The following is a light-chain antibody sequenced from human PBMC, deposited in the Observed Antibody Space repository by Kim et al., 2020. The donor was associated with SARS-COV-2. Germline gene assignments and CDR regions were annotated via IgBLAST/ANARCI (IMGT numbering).Light chain of an antibody. V-gene: IGKV1-12*01. J-gene: IGKJ4*01. CDR1: QDISNW. CDR2: AAS. Sequence: DIQMTQSPSSVSASVGDRVTITCRASQDISNWLAWYQHKPGKDPRLLIYAASSLQSGVPSRFSGSGAGTDFTLTISSLQAEDFATYYCQQANSFPRLTFGGGTKVDIK. CDR3: QQANSFPRLT.